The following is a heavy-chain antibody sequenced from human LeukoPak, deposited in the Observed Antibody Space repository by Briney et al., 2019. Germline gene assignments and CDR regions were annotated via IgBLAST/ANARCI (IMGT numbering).Heavy chain of an antibody. J-gene: IGHJ4*02. D-gene: IGHD2-2*01. Sequence: SETLSLTCAVYGGSFSGYYWSWIRQPPGKGLEWIGEINHSGSTNYNPSLKSRVTISVDTSKDQFSLKLSSVTATDTALYYCARHAVAAAPFDYWGQGTLVTVSS. CDR2: INHSGST. CDR1: GGSFSGYY. V-gene: IGHV4-34*01. CDR3: ARHAVAAAPFDY.